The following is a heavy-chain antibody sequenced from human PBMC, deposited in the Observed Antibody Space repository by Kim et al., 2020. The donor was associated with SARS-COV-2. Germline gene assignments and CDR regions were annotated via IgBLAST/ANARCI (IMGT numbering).Heavy chain of an antibody. J-gene: IGHJ6*02. D-gene: IGHD3-10*01. CDR2: IYYSGST. CDR1: GGSISSNTYY. CDR3: ARHGTKGDTYYSVSGSLWRPKVAYYYGMDV. Sequence: SETLSLTCTVSGGSISSNTYYWGWIRQPPGKGLEWIGNIYYSGSTYYNPSLKSRVTISVDTSKNQFSLKLSSVTATDTAVYYCARHGTKGDTYYSVSGSLWRPKVAYYYGMDVWGQGTTVIVSS. V-gene: IGHV4-39*01.